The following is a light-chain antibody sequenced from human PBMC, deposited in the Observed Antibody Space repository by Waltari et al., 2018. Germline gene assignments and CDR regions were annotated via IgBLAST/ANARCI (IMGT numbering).Light chain of an antibody. J-gene: IGKJ1*01. CDR1: QSVLSRSNNRNY. CDR2: WAS. Sequence: DIVMTQSPDSLAVSLGERATINCKSSQSVLSRSNNRNYLAWYQQRPGQPPKKLIYWASTRESGVPDRSSGSGSGTDFTLTISSLQADDVAVYYCQQYYSTPWTFGQGTKVEIK. V-gene: IGKV4-1*01. CDR3: QQYYSTPWT.